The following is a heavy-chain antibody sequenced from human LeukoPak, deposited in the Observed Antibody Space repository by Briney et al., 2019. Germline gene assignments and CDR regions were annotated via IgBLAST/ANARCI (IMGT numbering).Heavy chain of an antibody. V-gene: IGHV3-30-3*01. CDR2: ISYDGSNK. CDR1: GFTFSSYA. Sequence: GGSLRLSCAASGFTFSSYAMHWVRQAPGKGLEWVAVISYDGSNKYYADSVKGRFTISRDNSKNTLYLQMNSLRAEDTAVYYCARVVDYYYYYMDVWGKGTTVTVSS. CDR3: ARVVDYYYYYMDV. J-gene: IGHJ6*03.